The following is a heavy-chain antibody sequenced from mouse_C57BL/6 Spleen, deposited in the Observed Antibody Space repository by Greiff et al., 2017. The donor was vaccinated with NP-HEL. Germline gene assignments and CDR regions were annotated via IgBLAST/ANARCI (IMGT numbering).Heavy chain of an antibody. Sequence: EVKVVESGEGLVKPGGSLKLSCAASGFTFSSYAMSWVRQTPEKRLEWVAYISSGGDYIYYADTVKGRFTISRDNARNTLYLQMSSLKSEDTAMYYCTREGGYPGWFAYWGQGTLVTVSA. J-gene: IGHJ3*01. CDR1: GFTFSSYA. CDR3: TREGGYPGWFAY. CDR2: ISSGGDYI. V-gene: IGHV5-9-1*02. D-gene: IGHD2-2*01.